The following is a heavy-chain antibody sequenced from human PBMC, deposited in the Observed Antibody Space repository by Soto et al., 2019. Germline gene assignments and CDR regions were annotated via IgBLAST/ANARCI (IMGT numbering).Heavy chain of an antibody. Sequence: SETLSLTCAVSGASISSTYWWTWVRQPPGKGLEWIGEIYHSGTTNYNPSRKSRVTISLDKSKNQFSLKLSSVSAADTAIYFCACRYYYGSVDYYAFWGQGTLVIVSS. J-gene: IGHJ4*02. V-gene: IGHV4-4*02. CDR2: IYHSGTT. D-gene: IGHD3-10*01. CDR1: GASISSTYW. CDR3: ACRYYYGSVDYYAF.